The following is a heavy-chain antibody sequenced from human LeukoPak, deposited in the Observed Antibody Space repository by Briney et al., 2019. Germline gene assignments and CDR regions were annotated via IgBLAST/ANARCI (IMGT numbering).Heavy chain of an antibody. J-gene: IGHJ5*02. D-gene: IGHD6-6*01. CDR1: GGSFSGYY. Sequence: PSETLSLTCAVYGGSFSGYYWSWIRQPPGKGLEWIGEINHSGSTNYNPSHKSRVTISVDTSKNQFSLKLGSVTAADTAVYYCAREMVAAQFDPWGQGTLVTVSS. CDR3: AREMVAAQFDP. CDR2: INHSGST. V-gene: IGHV4-34*01.